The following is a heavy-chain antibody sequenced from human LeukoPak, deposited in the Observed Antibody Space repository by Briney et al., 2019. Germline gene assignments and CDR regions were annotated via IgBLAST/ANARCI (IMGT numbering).Heavy chain of an antibody. D-gene: IGHD4-17*01. CDR3: ARAVTTNYYYYYMDV. CDR2: TNSIGSRT. J-gene: IGHJ6*03. V-gene: IGHV3-21*01. Sequence: GGSLRLSCAVSGFTFSSYNMNWVRQAPGKGLEWVSSTNSIGSRTDYADSVRGRFTISRDNAKNSLSLQMNSLRAEDTAVYYCARAVTTNYYYYYMDVWGKGTTVTISS. CDR1: GFTFSSYN.